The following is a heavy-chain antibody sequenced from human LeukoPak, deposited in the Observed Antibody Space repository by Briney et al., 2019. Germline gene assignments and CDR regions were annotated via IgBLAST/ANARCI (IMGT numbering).Heavy chain of an antibody. CDR1: GYTFTSYA. V-gene: IGHV1-3*01. J-gene: IGHJ6*02. CDR3: ARDQETTEVTTNGMDV. D-gene: IGHD2-21*02. CDR2: INAGNGNT. Sequence: ASVKVSCKASGYTFTSYAMHWVRQAPGQRLEWMGWINAGNGNTKYSQKFQGRVTITRDTSASTAYMELSSLRSEDTAVYYCARDQETTEVTTNGMDVWGQGTTVTVSS.